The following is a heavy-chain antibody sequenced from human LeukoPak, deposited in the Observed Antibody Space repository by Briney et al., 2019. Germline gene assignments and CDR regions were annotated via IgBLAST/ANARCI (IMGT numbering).Heavy chain of an antibody. Sequence: PSETLSLTCTVSGGSISSGGYYWSWIRQPPGKGLEWIGYIYHSGSTYYNPSLKSRVTISVDRSKNQFSLKLSSVTAADTAVYYCARDLATELWNRYFDYWGQGTLVTVSS. CDR2: IYHSGST. CDR1: GGSISSGGYY. V-gene: IGHV4-30-2*01. D-gene: IGHD5-18*01. CDR3: ARDLATELWNRYFDY. J-gene: IGHJ4*02.